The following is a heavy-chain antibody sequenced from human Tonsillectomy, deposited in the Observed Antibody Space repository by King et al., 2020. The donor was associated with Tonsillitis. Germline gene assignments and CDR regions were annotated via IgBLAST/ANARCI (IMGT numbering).Heavy chain of an antibody. CDR2: IRGKAYGGTT. D-gene: IGHD3-10*01. Sequence: VQLVESGGGLVQPGRSLRLSCIGSGFTFGDSAMSWFRQAPGKGLEWVGFIRGKAYGGTTEYAASVKGRFTISRDDSKSIAYLQMNSLKTEDTAVYFCTTDPSGDMWYGSGTSPWAYWGQGTLVTVSS. J-gene: IGHJ4*02. V-gene: IGHV3-49*03. CDR1: GFTFGDSA. CDR3: TTDPSGDMWYGSGTSPWAY.